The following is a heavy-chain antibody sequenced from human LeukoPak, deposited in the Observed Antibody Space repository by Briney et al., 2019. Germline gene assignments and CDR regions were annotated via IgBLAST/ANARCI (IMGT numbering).Heavy chain of an antibody. CDR2: ISGSGGST. J-gene: IGHJ4*02. Sequence: GGSLRLSCAASGFTFSSYAMSWVRQAPGKGLEWVSAISGSGGSTYYADSVKGRFTISTDNSRNTLYLQMNSLRVEDTAVYYCARDQIRRGDSVFDYWGQGTLVIVSS. CDR3: ARDQIRRGDSVFDY. CDR1: GFTFSSYA. V-gene: IGHV3-23*01. D-gene: IGHD2-21*02.